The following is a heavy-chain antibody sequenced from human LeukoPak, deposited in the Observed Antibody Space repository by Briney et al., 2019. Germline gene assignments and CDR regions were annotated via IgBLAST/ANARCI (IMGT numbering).Heavy chain of an antibody. J-gene: IGHJ6*02. CDR1: GFTFSSYG. CDR2: IWYDGSNK. D-gene: IGHD1-14*01. CDR3: ARDISSTTYYYYGMDV. Sequence: GGSLRLSCAASGFTFSSYGMHWVRQAPGKGLEWVAVIWYDGSNKYYADSVKGRFTISRDNSKNTLYLQMNSLRDEDTAVYYCARDISSTTYYYYGMDVWGQGTTVFVSS. V-gene: IGHV3-33*01.